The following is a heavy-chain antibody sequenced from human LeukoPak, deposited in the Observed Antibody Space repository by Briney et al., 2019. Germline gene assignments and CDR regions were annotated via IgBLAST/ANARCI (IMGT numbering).Heavy chain of an antibody. Sequence: GGSLRLSCAASGFTFSTYWMHWVRQAPGKGQVWVARINSDGSGTSYADSVRGRFTVSRDNAKNTLYLEMNSLRVEDTAVYYCTRVHRSSTWYVDYWGQGALVSVSS. D-gene: IGHD6-13*01. J-gene: IGHJ4*02. CDR3: TRVHRSSTWYVDY. CDR2: INSDGSGT. CDR1: GFTFSTYW. V-gene: IGHV3-74*01.